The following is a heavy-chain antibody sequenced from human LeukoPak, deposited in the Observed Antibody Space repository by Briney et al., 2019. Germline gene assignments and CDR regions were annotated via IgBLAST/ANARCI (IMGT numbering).Heavy chain of an antibody. Sequence: SVKVSCKASGGTFSSYAISWVRQAPGQGLEWMGRIIPILGIANYAQKFQGRVTITADKSTSTAYMELSSPRSEDTAVYYCVRWNPQMWYFDLWGRGTLVTVSS. D-gene: IGHD1-1*01. V-gene: IGHV1-69*04. J-gene: IGHJ2*01. CDR3: VRWNPQMWYFDL. CDR2: IIPILGIA. CDR1: GGTFSSYA.